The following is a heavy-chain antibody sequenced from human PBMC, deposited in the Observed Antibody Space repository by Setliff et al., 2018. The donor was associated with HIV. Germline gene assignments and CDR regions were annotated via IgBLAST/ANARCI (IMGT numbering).Heavy chain of an antibody. CDR3: ARAQDNYYDSSGYSFDS. J-gene: IGHJ4*02. V-gene: IGHV3-74*01. CDR2: IKTDGSST. CDR1: GFTFSDHY. Sequence: LRLSCAASGFTFSDHYMDWVRQAPGKGLEWVSRIKTDGSSTSYADSVKGRFTISGDNAKNTLFLQMNSLRAEDTAVYYCARAQDNYYDSSGYSFDSWGQGSLVTVSS. D-gene: IGHD3-22*01.